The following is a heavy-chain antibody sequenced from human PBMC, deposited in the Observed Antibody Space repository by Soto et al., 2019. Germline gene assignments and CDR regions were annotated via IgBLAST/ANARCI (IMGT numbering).Heavy chain of an antibody. D-gene: IGHD1-26*01. CDR3: GRGRSGQIVVFY. Sequence: GASVKVSCKASGYTFTGHYIHWVRQAPEQGPEWMGEIGPESGATRYAQRFQGRVTMTRDMSITTVYMELNNLSPDDTAVYYCGRGRSGQIVVFYWGQATPVTVSS. V-gene: IGHV1-2*02. CDR2: IGPESGAT. CDR1: GYTFTGHY. J-gene: IGHJ4*02.